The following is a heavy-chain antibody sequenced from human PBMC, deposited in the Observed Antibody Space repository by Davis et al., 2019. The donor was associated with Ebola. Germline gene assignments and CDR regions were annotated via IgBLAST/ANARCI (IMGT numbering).Heavy chain of an antibody. CDR3: ASGGYSGYDGYFDD. CDR1: GGSISSYY. Sequence: MPGGSLRLSCTVSGGSISSYYWSWIRQPPGKRLEWIGYIYYSGSTHYNPSLMSRVTISADTSKNQFSLKLTSVTAADTALYYCASGGYSGYDGYFDDWGQGTLVTVSS. J-gene: IGHJ4*02. D-gene: IGHD5-12*01. V-gene: IGHV4-59*08. CDR2: IYYSGST.